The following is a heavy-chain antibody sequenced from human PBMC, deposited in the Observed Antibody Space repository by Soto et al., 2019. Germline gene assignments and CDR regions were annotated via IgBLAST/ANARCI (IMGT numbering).Heavy chain of an antibody. CDR2: ISRRSSYI. J-gene: IGHJ4*02. Sequence: PGGSLRLSCTGSGFTFSSYTMNWVRQAPGKGLEWVASIGSNRVSSISRRSSYIYYTDSVKGRFTISRDNAKNSLYLQMNSLRAEDTAVYYCARDHSTSPDLIDYWGQGTLVTVSS. V-gene: IGHV3-21*01. CDR3: ARDHSTSPDLIDY. D-gene: IGHD6-6*01. CDR1: GFTFSSYT.